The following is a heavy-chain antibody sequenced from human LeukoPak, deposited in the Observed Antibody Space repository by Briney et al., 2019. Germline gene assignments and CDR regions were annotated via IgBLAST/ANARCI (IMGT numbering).Heavy chain of an antibody. CDR2: INPSGGST. CDR1: GYTFTSYY. CDR3: ARAETTVGDFDY. V-gene: IGHV1-46*01. D-gene: IGHD4-23*01. J-gene: IGHJ4*02. Sequence: ASVKVSCKASGYTFTSYYMHWVRQAPGQGLEWMGIINPSGGSTSYAQKLRGRVTMTRDTSTSTVYMELSSLRSEDTAVYYCARAETTVGDFDYWGQGTLVTVSS.